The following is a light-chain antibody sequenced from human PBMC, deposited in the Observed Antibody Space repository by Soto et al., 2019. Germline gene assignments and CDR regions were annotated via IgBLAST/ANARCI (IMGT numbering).Light chain of an antibody. J-gene: IGLJ1*01. V-gene: IGLV6-57*04. CDR3: QSYDSTNHYV. CDR2: DNN. Sequence: NFMLTQPHSVSESPGKTVTISCTRNSGSVASNSVHWYQRRPGSAPTTVIYDNNQRPSGVPDRFSGSIDSSSNSASLTISGLKTGDEADYYCQSYDSTNHYVFGTGTKLTVL. CDR1: SGSVASNS.